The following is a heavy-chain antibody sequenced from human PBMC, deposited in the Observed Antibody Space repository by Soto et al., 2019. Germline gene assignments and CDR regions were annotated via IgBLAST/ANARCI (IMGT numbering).Heavy chain of an antibody. J-gene: IGHJ4*02. CDR2: IYPGDSDT. D-gene: IGHD3-22*01. CDR1: GFTFSSYA. CDR3: ARHKTDYYDSSGYFPDY. Sequence: GGSLRLSCAASGFTFSSYAMSWVRQMPGKGLEWMGIIYPGDSDTRYSPSFQGQVTISADKSISTAYLQWSSLKASDTAMYYCARHKTDYYDSSGYFPDYWGQGTLVTVSS. V-gene: IGHV5-51*01.